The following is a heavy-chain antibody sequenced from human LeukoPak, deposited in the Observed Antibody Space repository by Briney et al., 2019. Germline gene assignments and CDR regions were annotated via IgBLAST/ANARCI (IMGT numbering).Heavy chain of an antibody. CDR3: ANGIAVADLPHDY. D-gene: IGHD6-19*01. V-gene: IGHV3-23*01. Sequence: GGSLRLSCAASGFTFSSYAMGWVRQAPGKGLEWVSAISGGGRSTYYADSVKGRFTISRDNSKNTLYLQMNSLRAEDTAVYYCANGIAVADLPHDYWGQGTLVTVSS. CDR2: ISGGGRST. J-gene: IGHJ4*02. CDR1: GFTFSSYA.